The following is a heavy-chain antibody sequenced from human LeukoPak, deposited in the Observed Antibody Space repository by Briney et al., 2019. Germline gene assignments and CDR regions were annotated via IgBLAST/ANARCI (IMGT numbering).Heavy chain of an antibody. CDR2: IPYDGSNK. J-gene: IGHJ4*02. CDR1: GFTFSSYG. Sequence: GRSLRLSCAASGFTFSSYGMHWVRQAPGKGLGWVAVIPYDGSNKYYTDSVKGRFTISRDNSKNTLYLQVNSLRAEDTAVYYCAKDSWNYFLGGSRPRHFDYWGQGTLVTVSS. CDR3: AKDSWNYFLGGSRPRHFDY. D-gene: IGHD1-7*01. V-gene: IGHV3-30*18.